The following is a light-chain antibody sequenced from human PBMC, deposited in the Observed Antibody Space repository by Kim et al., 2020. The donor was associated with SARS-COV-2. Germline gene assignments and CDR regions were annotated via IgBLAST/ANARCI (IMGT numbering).Light chain of an antibody. CDR3: LQHNTCPIT. J-gene: IGKJ5*01. CDR1: QDIRND. CDR2: GAS. Sequence: ASVGDRVTITCRASQDIRNDLGWYQQNPGRAPKRLIYGASSLQSGVPSRFSGSGSGTEFTLTISSLQPEDFATYFCLQHNTCPITFGQETRLESK. V-gene: IGKV1-17*01.